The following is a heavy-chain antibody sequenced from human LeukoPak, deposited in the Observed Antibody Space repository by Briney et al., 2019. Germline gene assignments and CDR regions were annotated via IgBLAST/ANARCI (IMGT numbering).Heavy chain of an antibody. V-gene: IGHV3-7*04. CDR1: GFTFSSYW. CDR2: IKQDGSEK. D-gene: IGHD6-13*01. J-gene: IGHJ4*02. Sequence: PGGSLRLSCAASGFTFSSYWMSWVRQAPGKGLEWVANIKQDGSEKYYVDSVKGRFTISRDNAKNSPYLQMNSLRAEDTAVYYCARGYGSSWYVVFAEHKYYFDYWGQGTLVTVSS. CDR3: ARGYGSSWYVVFAEHKYYFDY.